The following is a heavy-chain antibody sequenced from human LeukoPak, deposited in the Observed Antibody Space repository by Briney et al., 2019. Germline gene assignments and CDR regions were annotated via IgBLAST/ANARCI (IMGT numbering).Heavy chain of an antibody. CDR1: GFTFSSYG. D-gene: IGHD4-17*01. V-gene: IGHV3-30*02. Sequence: GGSLRLSCAASGFTFSSYGMHWVRQAPGKGLEWVAFIRYDGSNKYYADSVKGRFTISRDNSKNTLYLQMNSLRVEDTAVYYCARGYGDHVGPFYFQHWGQGTLVTVSS. J-gene: IGHJ1*01. CDR2: IRYDGSNK. CDR3: ARGYGDHVGPFYFQH.